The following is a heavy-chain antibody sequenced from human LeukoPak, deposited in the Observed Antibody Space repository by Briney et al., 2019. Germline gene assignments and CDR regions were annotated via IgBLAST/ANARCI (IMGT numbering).Heavy chain of an antibody. CDR2: IKSKTDGGTT. CDR3: ATAAYYYDRSGYQTDY. CDR1: GFSFNNAW. V-gene: IGHV3-15*01. D-gene: IGHD3-22*01. Sequence: GGSLRLSCAASGFSFNNAWMNWARQAPGKGLEWVGRIKSKTDGGTTDYAAPVKGRFTITREDSQNALYLQMNSLKTEDTAVYYCATAAYYYDRSGYQTDYWGQGTLVTVSS. J-gene: IGHJ4*02.